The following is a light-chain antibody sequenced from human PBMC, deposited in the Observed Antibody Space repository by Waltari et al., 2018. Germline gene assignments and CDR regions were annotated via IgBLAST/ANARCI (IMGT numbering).Light chain of an antibody. Sequence: QLVLTQSPSLSASLGASAKLTCTLSSGHSTNIIAWLPQQPEKGPRYLMNVNSDGSHNKGVGSPVRFSGSSSGAERYLTIASLQSEDEADYYCQTGGHGTWVVGGGTRLTVL. CDR2: VNSDGSH. CDR1: SGHSTNI. V-gene: IGLV4-69*01. J-gene: IGLJ3*02. CDR3: QTGGHGTWV.